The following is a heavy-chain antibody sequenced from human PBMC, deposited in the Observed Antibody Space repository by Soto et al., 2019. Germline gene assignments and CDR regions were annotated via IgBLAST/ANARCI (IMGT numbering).Heavy chain of an antibody. CDR1: GGSISSGGYY. D-gene: IGHD5-12*01. V-gene: IGHV4-31*03. CDR3: ARGWYGWLSLFDY. CDR2: IYYSGST. J-gene: IGHJ4*02. Sequence: PSETLSLTCTVSGGSISSGGYYWSWIRQHPGKGLEWIGYIYYSGSTYYNPSLKSRVTISVDTSKNQFSLKLSSVTAADTAVYYCARGWYGWLSLFDYWGQGTLVTVSS.